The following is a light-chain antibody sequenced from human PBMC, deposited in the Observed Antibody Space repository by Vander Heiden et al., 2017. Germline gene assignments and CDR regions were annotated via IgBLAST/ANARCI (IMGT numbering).Light chain of an antibody. CDR3: QPDSTSRT. Sequence: EVVLTQSPGTLSLSPGERATLSCRASQSVSSNYLAWYQQKLGQAPRLIIYGASRRATGIPDGFSGSGSETDFTLTSSRREPEDFAVYYCQPDSTSRTFGQGTKVEI. CDR2: GAS. CDR1: QSVSSNY. V-gene: IGKV3-20*01. J-gene: IGKJ1*01.